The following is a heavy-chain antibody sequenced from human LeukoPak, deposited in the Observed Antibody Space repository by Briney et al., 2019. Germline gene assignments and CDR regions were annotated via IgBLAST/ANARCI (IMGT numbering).Heavy chain of an antibody. V-gene: IGHV1-8*01. CDR3: ARAGGVTRSAFDI. D-gene: IGHD2-8*02. Sequence: ASVKVSCKASGYTFTSYDINGVRQATGQGLAWMGWMNPNSGNTGYAQKFQGRVTMTRNTSISTAYMELSSLRSEDTAVYYCARAGGVTRSAFDIWGQGTMVTVSS. CDR2: MNPNSGNT. J-gene: IGHJ3*02. CDR1: GYTFTSYD.